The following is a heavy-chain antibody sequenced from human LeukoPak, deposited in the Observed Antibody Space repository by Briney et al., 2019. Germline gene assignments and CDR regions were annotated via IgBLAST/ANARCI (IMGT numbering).Heavy chain of an antibody. V-gene: IGHV4-39*07. CDR3: AREERIVGAPGDYYYMDV. Sequence: SETLSLTCTASGGSISSSSYYWGWIRQPPGKGLEWIGSIYYSGSTYYNPSLKSRVTISVDTSKNQFSLKLSSVTAADTAVYYCAREERIVGAPGDYYYMDVWGKGTTVTVSS. CDR2: IYYSGST. CDR1: GGSISSSSYY. D-gene: IGHD1-26*01. J-gene: IGHJ6*03.